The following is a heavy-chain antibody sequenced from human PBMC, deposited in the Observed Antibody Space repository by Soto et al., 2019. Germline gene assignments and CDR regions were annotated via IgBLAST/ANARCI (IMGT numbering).Heavy chain of an antibody. Sequence: SETLSLTCAVSCDSVNTHDWWAWVRQPPGKRPEWMGEISHNDRKNYHPFLNTRLSFSISLNRSSLRFFLSLRSVPAKDTDVYFCARRTSYGAIADWGQGKMVTVS. V-gene: IGHV4-4*02. CDR2: ISHNDRK. CDR1: CDSVNTHDW. J-gene: IGHJ3*01. CDR3: ARRTSYGAIAD. D-gene: IGHD2-21*01.